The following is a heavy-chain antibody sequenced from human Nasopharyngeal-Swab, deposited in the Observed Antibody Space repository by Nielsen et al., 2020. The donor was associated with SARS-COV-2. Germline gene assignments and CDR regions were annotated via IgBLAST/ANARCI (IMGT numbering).Heavy chain of an antibody. J-gene: IGHJ4*02. D-gene: IGHD6-19*01. CDR1: GGSISSSSYY. CDR2: IYYSGST. CDR3: ARQSRSRSGWLPPSDY. Sequence: SETRSLTCTVSGGSISSSSYYWGWIRQPPGKGLEWIGSIYYSGSTYYNPSLKSRVTISVDTSKNQFSLKLSSVTAADTAVYYCARQSRSRSGWLPPSDYWGQGTLVTVSS. V-gene: IGHV4-39*01.